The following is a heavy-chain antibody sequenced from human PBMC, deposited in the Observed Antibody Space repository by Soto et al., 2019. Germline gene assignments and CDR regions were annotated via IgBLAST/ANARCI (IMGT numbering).Heavy chain of an antibody. J-gene: IGHJ3*02. CDR1: GFTFSSYA. V-gene: IGHV3-23*01. Sequence: GGSLRLSCAASGFTFSSYAMSWVRQAPGKGLEWVSAISGSGGSTYYADSVKGRFTISRDNSKNTLYLQMNSLRAEDTAVYYCAKVSDDYGDYGFSAFDIWGQGTMVTVSS. CDR2: ISGSGGST. CDR3: AKVSDDYGDYGFSAFDI. D-gene: IGHD4-17*01.